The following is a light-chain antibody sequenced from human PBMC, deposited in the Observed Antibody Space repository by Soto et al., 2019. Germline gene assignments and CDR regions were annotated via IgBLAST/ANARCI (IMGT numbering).Light chain of an antibody. CDR3: QQYSDWPPTYT. V-gene: IGKV3-15*01. CDR2: GAS. Sequence: IVMTQSPATLSVSPGVIATLYCRASQRVSTNLAWYQQKPCQAPRLLIYGASTRATGIPVRFSGSGAETEFTLTIRNLQSEDFAVYYCQQYSDWPPTYTFGHGTQRESK. CDR1: QRVSTN. J-gene: IGKJ2*01.